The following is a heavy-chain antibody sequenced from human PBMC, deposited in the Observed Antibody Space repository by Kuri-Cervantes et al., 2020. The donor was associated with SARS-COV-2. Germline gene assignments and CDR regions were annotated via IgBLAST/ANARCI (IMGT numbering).Heavy chain of an antibody. V-gene: IGHV4-4*07. J-gene: IGHJ4*02. CDR2: IYTSGST. Sequence: SETLSLTCTVSGGSISSYYWSWIRQPAGKGLEWIGRIYTSGSTNYNPSLKSRVTMSVDTSKNQFSLKLCSVTAADTAVYYCARLVGPDGSSGYYKVLFDYWGQGTLVTVSS. CDR1: GGSISSYY. D-gene: IGHD3-22*01. CDR3: ARLVGPDGSSGYYKVLFDY.